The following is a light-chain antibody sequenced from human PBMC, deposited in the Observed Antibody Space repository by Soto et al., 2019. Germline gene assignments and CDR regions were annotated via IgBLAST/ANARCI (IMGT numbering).Light chain of an antibody. V-gene: IGKV1-39*01. Sequence: IQMTQSPSSLSSSLGDRVTITCRASQSISSYLNWYQQKPGKAPKLLIYAASSLQSGVPSRFTGIGSGTDFPLTICSMQPEDFATDDCQQSYSTPITFGQGTRLE. CDR3: QQSYSTPIT. CDR2: AAS. CDR1: QSISSY. J-gene: IGKJ5*01.